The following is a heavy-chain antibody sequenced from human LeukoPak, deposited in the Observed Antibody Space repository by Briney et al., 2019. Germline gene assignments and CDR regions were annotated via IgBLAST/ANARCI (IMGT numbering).Heavy chain of an antibody. Sequence: AASVKVSCTASGYTFTSYGISWVRQAPGQGLGWMGWISAYNGNTNYAQKLQGRVTMTTDTSTSTAYMELRSLRSDDTAVYYCARAYTTVTYPSDYWGQGTLVTVSS. J-gene: IGHJ4*02. CDR1: GYTFTSYG. CDR2: ISAYNGNT. CDR3: ARAYTTVTYPSDY. D-gene: IGHD4-17*01. V-gene: IGHV1-18*01.